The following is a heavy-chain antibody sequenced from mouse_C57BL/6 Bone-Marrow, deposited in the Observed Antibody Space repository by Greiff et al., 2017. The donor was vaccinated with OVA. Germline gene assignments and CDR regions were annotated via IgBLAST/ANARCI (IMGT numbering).Heavy chain of an antibody. CDR3: ASAGFAD. CDR1: GYTFTSYW. CDR2: IDPSDSYT. Sequence: QVHVKQPGAELVKPGASVKLSCKASGYTFTSYWMQWVKQRPGQGLEWIGEIDPSDSYTNYNQKFKGKATLTVDTSSSTAYMQLSSLTSEDSAVYYCASAGFADWGQGTRVTVSA. J-gene: IGHJ3*01. V-gene: IGHV1-50*01.